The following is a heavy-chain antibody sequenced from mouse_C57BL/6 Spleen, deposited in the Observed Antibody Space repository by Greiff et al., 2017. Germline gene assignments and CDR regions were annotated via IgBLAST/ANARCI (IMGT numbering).Heavy chain of an antibody. CDR3: ARWFFITTVVATDYYAMDY. CDR2: IYPGDGDT. V-gene: IGHV1-82*01. Sequence: QVQLQQSGPELVKPGASVKISCKASGYAFSSSWLNWVKQRPGKGLEWIGRIYPGDGDTNYNGKFKGKATLTADKSSSTAYMQLSSLTSEDSAVYFCARWFFITTVVATDYYAMDYWGQGTSVTVSS. CDR1: GYAFSSSW. D-gene: IGHD1-1*01. J-gene: IGHJ4*01.